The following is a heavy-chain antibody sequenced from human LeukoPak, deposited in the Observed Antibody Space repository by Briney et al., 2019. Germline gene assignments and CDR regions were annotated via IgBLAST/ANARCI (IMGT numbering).Heavy chain of an antibody. J-gene: IGHJ4*02. CDR3: AKSSSGSYYGVD. Sequence: SETLSLTCSVSGGSISNYYWSWIRQAPVKGLEWIGYIYYSGSTNYNPSLKSRVTISVDTSKNQFSLKLSSVTAADTAVYYCAKSSSGSYYGVDWGQGILVTDSS. CDR2: IYYSGST. D-gene: IGHD1-26*01. CDR1: GGSISNYY. V-gene: IGHV4-59*01.